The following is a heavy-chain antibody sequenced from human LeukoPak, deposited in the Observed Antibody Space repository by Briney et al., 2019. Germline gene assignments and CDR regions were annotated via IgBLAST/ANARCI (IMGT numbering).Heavy chain of an antibody. CDR2: FDPEDGEYGET. CDR3: AMTDRYAGRPFDY. V-gene: IGHV1-24*01. D-gene: IGHD5-12*01. CDR1: GYNLIEAA. Sequence: ASVKVSCKVAGYNLIEAAINWVRQAPGKGLEWIGGFDPEDGEYGETQVAQNFQGRVTMTEDTSTDTAYMDLSSLTPEDTAVYYCAMTDRYAGRPFDYWGQGSLVTVS. J-gene: IGHJ4*02.